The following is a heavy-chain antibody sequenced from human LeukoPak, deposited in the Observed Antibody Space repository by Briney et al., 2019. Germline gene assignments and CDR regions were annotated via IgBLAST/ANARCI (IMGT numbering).Heavy chain of an antibody. J-gene: IGHJ4*02. V-gene: IGHV4-61*02. CDR1: GGSISSGGYS. D-gene: IGHD3-22*01. CDR2: IYTSGST. CDR3: ARDGSGYYDTSGYRN. Sequence: SQTLSLTCAVSGGSISSGGYSWSWIRQPAGKGLEWIGRIYTSGSTNYNPSLESRVTISLDTSKNQFSLKLSSVTAADTAVYYCARDGSGYYDTSGYRNWGQGTLVTVSS.